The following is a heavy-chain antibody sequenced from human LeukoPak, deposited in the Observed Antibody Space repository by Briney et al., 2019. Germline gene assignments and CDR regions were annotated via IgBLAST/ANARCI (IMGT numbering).Heavy chain of an antibody. CDR1: GGSISSYY. Sequence: NPSETLSLTCTVSGGSISSYYWSWIRQPPGKGLEWIGYIYYSGSTNYNPSLKSRVTISVDTSKNQFSLKLSSVTAADTAVYYCARGHGSSWYKGVEDYWGQGTLVTVSP. CDR2: IYYSGST. J-gene: IGHJ4*02. D-gene: IGHD6-13*01. CDR3: ARGHGSSWYKGVEDY. V-gene: IGHV4-59*08.